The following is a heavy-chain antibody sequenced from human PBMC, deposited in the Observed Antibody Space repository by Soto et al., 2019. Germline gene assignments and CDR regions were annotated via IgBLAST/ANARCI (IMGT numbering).Heavy chain of an antibody. CDR1: GFTFSKYW. V-gene: IGHV3-74*01. CDR3: TRAAVERPNNIDY. Sequence: EVQLVASGGGLVQPGGSLRLSCAESGFTFSKYWMHWVRLTPGKGLVWVSRIKGDGRSTLYAVSVKGRFTISRDNAKSTLFLQTNSLGAADTAVYYWTRAAVERPNNIDYWCPGTLVTFSS. D-gene: IGHD6-19*01. CDR2: IKGDGRST. J-gene: IGHJ4*02.